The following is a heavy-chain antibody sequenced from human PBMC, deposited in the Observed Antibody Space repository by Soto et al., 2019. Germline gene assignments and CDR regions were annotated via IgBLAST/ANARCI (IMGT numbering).Heavy chain of an antibody. V-gene: IGHV1-69*13. Sequence: SVNVSCKASGGTFSSYAISWVRQAPGEGLEWMGGIIPIFGTANYAQKFQGRVTITADESTSTAYMELSSLRSEDTAVYYCARAGPHGGTTVDYWGEGTIVPVSP. J-gene: IGHJ4*02. CDR1: GGTFSSYA. D-gene: IGHD2-15*01. CDR3: ARAGPHGGTTVDY. CDR2: IIPIFGTA.